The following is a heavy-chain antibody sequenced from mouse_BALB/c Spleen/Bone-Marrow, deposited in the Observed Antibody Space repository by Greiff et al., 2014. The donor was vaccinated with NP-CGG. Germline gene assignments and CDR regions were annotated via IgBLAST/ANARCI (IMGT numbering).Heavy chain of an antibody. V-gene: IGHV14-3*02. Sequence: EVQLVESGAELVKPGASVKLSCIASGFNIKDTYMNWVKQRPEQGLEWIGRIEPANGNTKYDPKFQGKATITTDTSSNTAYLQLSSLTSEDTAVYYCARGKGIYLGFAYWGQGTLVTVSA. CDR2: IEPANGNT. CDR1: GFNIKDTY. CDR3: ARGKGIYLGFAY. J-gene: IGHJ3*01. D-gene: IGHD2-1*01.